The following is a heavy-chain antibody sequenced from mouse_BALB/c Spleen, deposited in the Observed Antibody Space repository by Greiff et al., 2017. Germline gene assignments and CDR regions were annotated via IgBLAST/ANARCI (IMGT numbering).Heavy chain of an antibody. CDR1: GYTFTSYW. D-gene: IGHD3-3*01. V-gene: IGHV1-87*01. CDR2: IYPGDGDT. CDR3: AEGTGDYYAMDY. Sequence: VQLQQSGAELARPGASVKLSCKASGYTFTSYWMQWVKQRPGQGLEWIGDIYPGDGDTRYTQKFKGKATLTADKSSSTAYMQLSSLASEDSAVYYCAEGTGDYYAMDYGGQGTSVTVSS. J-gene: IGHJ4*01.